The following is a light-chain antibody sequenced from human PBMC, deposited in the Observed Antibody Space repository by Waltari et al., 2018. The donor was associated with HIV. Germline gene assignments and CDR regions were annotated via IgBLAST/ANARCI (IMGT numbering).Light chain of an antibody. CDR2: TND. CDR1: FGGKT. J-gene: IGLJ3*02. Sequence: QSVLTQPPSASGTPGQRVTIPCSGSFGGKTVTWYQQLPGTAPKLLMYTNDRRASGVPDRFSGSKSDTSASLAISGLQSEDEADYYCAVWDDSLNGVFGGGTRLTVL. CDR3: AVWDDSLNGV. V-gene: IGLV1-44*01.